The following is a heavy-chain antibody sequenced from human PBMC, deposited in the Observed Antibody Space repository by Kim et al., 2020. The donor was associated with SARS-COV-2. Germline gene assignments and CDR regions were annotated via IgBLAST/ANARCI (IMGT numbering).Heavy chain of an antibody. CDR1: GFTFSSYA. CDR2: ISGSGGST. Sequence: GGSLRLSCAASGFTFSSYAMSWVRQAPGKGLEWVSAISGSGGSTYYADSVKGRFTISRDNSKNTLYLQMNSLRAEDTAVYYCAKDPDYGDYSTVNWFDPWGQGTLVTVSS. J-gene: IGHJ5*02. CDR3: AKDPDYGDYSTVNWFDP. D-gene: IGHD4-17*01. V-gene: IGHV3-23*01.